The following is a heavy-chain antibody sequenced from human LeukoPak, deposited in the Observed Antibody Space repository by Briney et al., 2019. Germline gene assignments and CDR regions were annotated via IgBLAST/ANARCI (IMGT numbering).Heavy chain of an antibody. Sequence: GGSLRLSCAASGFSFSNHWMHWVRQVPGKGLVRVSRINSDGSSTTYADSVKGRFTISRDNAKNTLYLQMNSLRAEDTAVYYCARESRITIFGVVISPGPFYYYYGMDVWGQGTTVTVSS. D-gene: IGHD3-3*01. V-gene: IGHV3-74*03. CDR3: ARESRITIFGVVISPGPFYYYYGMDV. CDR1: GFSFSNHW. CDR2: INSDGSST. J-gene: IGHJ6*02.